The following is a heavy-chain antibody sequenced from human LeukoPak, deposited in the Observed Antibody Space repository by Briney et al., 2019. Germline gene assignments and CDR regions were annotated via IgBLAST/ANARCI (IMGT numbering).Heavy chain of an antibody. V-gene: IGHV3-23*01. D-gene: IGHD2-15*01. CDR3: AKEDKNAFDV. J-gene: IGHJ3*01. Sequence: GGSLRLSCAASGFTFSPYAMTWVRQAPGKGLEWVSTISATGSNTYYAGSVKGRFTTSRDNSKNTLFLRTNSLRADDTATYYCAKEDKNAFDVWGRGTMVTVSS. CDR1: GFTFSPYA. CDR2: ISATGSNT.